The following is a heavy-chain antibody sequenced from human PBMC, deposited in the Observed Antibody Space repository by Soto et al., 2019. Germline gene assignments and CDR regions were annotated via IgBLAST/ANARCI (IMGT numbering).Heavy chain of an antibody. J-gene: IGHJ4*02. CDR1: GFTFSSFE. CDR2: IGRSGETI. D-gene: IGHD6-6*01. CDR3: ARDRRGGAARRPTFYY. V-gene: IGHV3-48*03. Sequence: PGGSLRLSCVGSGFTFSSFEMNWVRQTPGKGLEWLSYIGRSGETIYYADSVKGRFTISRDNAKSSLFLQMNGLRDEDTGIYYSARDRRGGAARRPTFYYWGRGTLVTVPS.